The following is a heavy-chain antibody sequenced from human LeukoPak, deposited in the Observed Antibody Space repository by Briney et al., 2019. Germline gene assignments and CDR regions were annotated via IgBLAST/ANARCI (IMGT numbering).Heavy chain of an antibody. J-gene: IGHJ4*02. CDR2: IGSSET. Sequence: PGGSLRLSCVASGFTFSLRAMSWVRQAPGKGLEWVASIGSSETFYADSVQGRFTVSRDNSQNTLYLQLNSLRVEDTAVYYCAKDATPGNSIWDSSAGWGQGTLVTVSS. CDR3: AKDATPGNSIWDSSAG. D-gene: IGHD1-26*01. V-gene: IGHV3-23*01. CDR1: GFTFSLRA.